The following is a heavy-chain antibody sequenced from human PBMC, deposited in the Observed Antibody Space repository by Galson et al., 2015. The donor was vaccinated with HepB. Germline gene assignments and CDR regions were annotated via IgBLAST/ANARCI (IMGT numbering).Heavy chain of an antibody. CDR2: ISGSGGST. J-gene: IGHJ3*02. V-gene: IGHV3-23*01. CDR3: AKDLFGGYSSILEDAFDI. CDR1: GFTFSSYA. D-gene: IGHD6-13*01. Sequence: SLRLSCAASGFTFSSYAMSWVRQAPGKGLEWVSAISGSGGSTYYADSVKGRFTISRDNSKNTLYLQMNSLRAEDTAVYYCAKDLFGGYSSILEDAFDIWGQGTMVTVSS.